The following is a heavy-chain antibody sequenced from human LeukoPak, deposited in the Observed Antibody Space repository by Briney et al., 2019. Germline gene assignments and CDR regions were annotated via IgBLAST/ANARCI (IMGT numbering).Heavy chain of an antibody. D-gene: IGHD3-9*01. Sequence: ASVKVSCKASGYTFTSYGISWVRQAPGQGLEWMGWISAYNGNTNYAQKLQGRVTTTTDTSTSTAYMELRSLRSDDTAVYYCARSWFYDILTGYSYWGQGTLVTVSS. V-gene: IGHV1-18*01. CDR2: ISAYNGNT. CDR3: ARSWFYDILTGYSY. J-gene: IGHJ4*02. CDR1: GYTFTSYG.